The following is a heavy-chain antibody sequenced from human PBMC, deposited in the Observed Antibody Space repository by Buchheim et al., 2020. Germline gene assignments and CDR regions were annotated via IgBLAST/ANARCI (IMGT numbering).Heavy chain of an antibody. J-gene: IGHJ4*02. CDR2: IYYSGST. CDR3: ARDRYSSSWYREFDY. V-gene: IGHV4-59*01. CDR1: GGSISSYY. D-gene: IGHD6-13*01. Sequence: VQLQESGPGLVKPSETLSLTCTVSGGSISSYYWSWIRQPPGKGLEWIGYIYYSGSTNYNPSLKSRVTISVDPSKNQFSLKLSSVTAADTAVYYCARDRYSSSWYREFDYWGQGTL.